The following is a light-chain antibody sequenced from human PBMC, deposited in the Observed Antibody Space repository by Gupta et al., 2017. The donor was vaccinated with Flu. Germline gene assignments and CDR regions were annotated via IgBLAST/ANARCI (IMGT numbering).Light chain of an antibody. CDR1: SSDIGSYKY. CDR3: SSCISSSTLV. J-gene: IGLJ2*01. V-gene: IGLV2-14*01. Sequence: QSALTQPASVSGSPGQSITISCTGTSSDIGSYKYVSWYQQHPGQAPKLRIYGATNRPSGVSNRFSASKSGDTASLIISGLQAEDEADYYCSSCISSSTLVFGGVTKLTVL. CDR2: GAT.